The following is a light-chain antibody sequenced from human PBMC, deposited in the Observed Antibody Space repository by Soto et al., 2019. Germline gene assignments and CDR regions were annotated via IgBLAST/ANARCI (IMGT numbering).Light chain of an antibody. CDR1: SSDVGGYNH. CDR2: EVR. Sequence: QSALTQPASVSGSPGQSITISCTGTSSDVGGYNHVSWYQQHPGKAPKLIIYEVRNRPSGVSNLLSGSKSGNTASLTISGLQADDEADYYCCSYTSSSIRVFGGWTKLTVL. V-gene: IGLV2-14*01. J-gene: IGLJ3*02. CDR3: CSYTSSSIRV.